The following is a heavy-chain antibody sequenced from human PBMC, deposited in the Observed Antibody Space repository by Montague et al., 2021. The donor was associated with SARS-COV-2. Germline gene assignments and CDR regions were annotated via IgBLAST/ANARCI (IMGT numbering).Heavy chain of an antibody. D-gene: IGHD2-2*03. CDR3: ARKMDSSFDV. Sequence: CAISGDSVSSNSAAWNWIRQSPSRGLEWLGRTYYRSKWYNDSAPSVSGRATVKPDTSRNQFSLHLDSVTPEDTALYFCARKMDSSFDVWGKGTMVIVSS. J-gene: IGHJ3*01. V-gene: IGHV6-1*01. CDR2: TYYRSKWYN. CDR1: GDSVSSNSAA.